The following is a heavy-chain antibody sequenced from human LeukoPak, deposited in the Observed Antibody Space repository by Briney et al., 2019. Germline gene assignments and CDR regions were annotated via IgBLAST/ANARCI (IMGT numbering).Heavy chain of an antibody. V-gene: IGHV1-3*01. CDR2: INAGNGNT. Sequence: ASVKVSCKASGYTFTGYYMHWVRQAPGQRLEWMGWINAGNGNTKYSQKFQGRVTITRDTSASTAYMELSSLRSEDTAVYYCARDKLGSSWRGGFDYWGQGTLVTVSS. J-gene: IGHJ4*02. CDR1: GYTFTGYY. CDR3: ARDKLGSSWRGGFDY. D-gene: IGHD6-13*01.